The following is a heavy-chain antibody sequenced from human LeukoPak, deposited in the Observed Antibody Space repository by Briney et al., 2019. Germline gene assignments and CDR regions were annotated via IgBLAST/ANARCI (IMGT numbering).Heavy chain of an antibody. D-gene: IGHD3-22*01. CDR2: INPNSGGT. Sequence: GASVKVSCKASGYTFTGYYMHWVRQAPGQGLEWMGWINPNSGGTNYAQKFQGRVTMTRDTSISTAYMELSRLRSDDTAVYYCARDKTYYYDSSGYVGLCYWGQGTLVTVSS. CDR3: ARDKTYYYDSSGYVGLCY. V-gene: IGHV1-2*02. CDR1: GYTFTGYY. J-gene: IGHJ4*02.